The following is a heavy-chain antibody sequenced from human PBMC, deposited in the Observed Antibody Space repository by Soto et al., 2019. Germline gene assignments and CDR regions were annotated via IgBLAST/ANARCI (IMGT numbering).Heavy chain of an antibody. CDR2: ISTYDGRT. Sequence: QVQLVQSGAEVKKPGASVKVSCKASGYTFTSYGISWVRQAPGQGLEWMGWISTYDGRTNYAQTLQDRVTMTTDTSTSTLYMELTSLRSDDTAVYYCARASGHDKCDYWGQGTLVTVSS. CDR1: GYTFTSYG. V-gene: IGHV1-18*01. CDR3: ARASGHDKCDY. D-gene: IGHD3-22*01. J-gene: IGHJ4*02.